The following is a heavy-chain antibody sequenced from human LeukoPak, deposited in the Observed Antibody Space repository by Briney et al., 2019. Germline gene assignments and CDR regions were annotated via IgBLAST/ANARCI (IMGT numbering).Heavy chain of an antibody. V-gene: IGHV3-66*01. CDR2: IYSGGST. CDR1: GFTVSSNY. Sequence: PGGSLRLSCAASGFTVSSNYMSWVRQAPGKGLEWFSVIYSGGSTYYADSVKGRFTISRDNSKNTLYLQMNSLRAEDTAVYYCARDLVGPYYDILTGYYAPHDYWGQGTLVTVSS. J-gene: IGHJ4*02. D-gene: IGHD3-9*01. CDR3: ARDLVGPYYDILTGYYAPHDY.